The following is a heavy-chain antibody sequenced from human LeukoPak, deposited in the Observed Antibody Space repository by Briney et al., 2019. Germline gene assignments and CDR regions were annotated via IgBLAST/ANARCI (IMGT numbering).Heavy chain of an antibody. CDR1: GFTFSNYW. V-gene: IGHV3-74*03. D-gene: IGHD5-24*01. CDR2: IDNAGSIT. Sequence: GGSLRLSCAASGFTFSNYWIHWVRQAPGKGLVWVSRIDNAGSITTYADSVKGRFTISRDNAENALYLQMNSLRAEDTAVYYCARERWLQFSWFDYWGQGTLVTVSS. CDR3: ARERWLQFSWFDY. J-gene: IGHJ4*02.